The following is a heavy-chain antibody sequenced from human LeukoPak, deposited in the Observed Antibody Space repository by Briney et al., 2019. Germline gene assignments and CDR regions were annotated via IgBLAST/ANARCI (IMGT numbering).Heavy chain of an antibody. Sequence: PGGSLRLSCAASGFTFSSYGMHWVRQAPGKGLEWVAVISYDGSNKYYADSVKGRFTISRDNSKNTLYLQMNSLRAEDTAVYYCAKEASRRKYHYYGMDVWGQGTTVTVSS. J-gene: IGHJ6*02. CDR3: AKEASRRKYHYYGMDV. D-gene: IGHD2-21*01. CDR1: GFTFSSYG. V-gene: IGHV3-30*18. CDR2: ISYDGSNK.